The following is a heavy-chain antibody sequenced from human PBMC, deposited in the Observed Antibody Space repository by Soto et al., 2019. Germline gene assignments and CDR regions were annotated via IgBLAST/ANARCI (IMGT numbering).Heavy chain of an antibody. Sequence: EVQLVESGGGLVQSGGSLRVSCAASGFTFTSYWMSWVRQAPGKGLEWVANIKEDGSTKYYLDSVKGRFTISRDNAKNSLYLQMNSLRADDTAVYYCAREDFYRFDYWGQGNLVTVSS. V-gene: IGHV3-7*01. CDR3: AREDFYRFDY. J-gene: IGHJ4*02. CDR1: GFTFTSYW. CDR2: IKEDGSTK.